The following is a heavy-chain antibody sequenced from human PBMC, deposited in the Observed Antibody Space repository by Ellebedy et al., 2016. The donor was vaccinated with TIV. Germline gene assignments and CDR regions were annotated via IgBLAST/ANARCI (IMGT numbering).Heavy chain of an antibody. CDR3: ARGGEIFYYCSGGSCYSDWFDP. J-gene: IGHJ5*02. V-gene: IGHV1-8*01. Sequence: ASVKVSXXASGYTFTSYDINWVRQATGQGLEWMGWMNPNSGNTGYAQKFQGRVTMTRNTSISTAYMELSSLRSEDTAVYYCARGGEIFYYCSGGSCYSDWFDPWGQGTLVTVSS. CDR1: GYTFTSYD. CDR2: MNPNSGNT. D-gene: IGHD2-15*01.